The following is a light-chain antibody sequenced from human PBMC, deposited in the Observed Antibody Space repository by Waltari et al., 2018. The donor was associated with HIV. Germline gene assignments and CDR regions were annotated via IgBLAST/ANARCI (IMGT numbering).Light chain of an antibody. CDR2: EVN. V-gene: IGLV2-23*02. J-gene: IGLJ3*02. Sequence: QSALIQPASVSGSPGQSITIPCTGTSNDVGRYNILSGYQQYPGKAPKVMIYEVNKRPSGISNRFSGSKSGNTASLTISGLQPEDEADYYCCSYAGGSSSVFGGGTKLTVL. CDR1: SNDVGRYNI. CDR3: CSYAGGSSSV.